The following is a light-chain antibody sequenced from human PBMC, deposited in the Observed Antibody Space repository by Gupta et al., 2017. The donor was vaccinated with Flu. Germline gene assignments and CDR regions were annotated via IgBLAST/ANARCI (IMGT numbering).Light chain of an antibody. V-gene: IGKV3-11*01. Sequence: EIVLTQSPATLSLSPGERASLTCRSSQSVSSYLAWYQQKPGQAPRLLIYDASNRESGVPATFTGRGSRAQMTLSISTREREDIAVYFCERRSNWPYTFGQGTQLEIK. CDR2: DAS. CDR1: QSVSSY. CDR3: ERRSNWPYT. J-gene: IGKJ5*01.